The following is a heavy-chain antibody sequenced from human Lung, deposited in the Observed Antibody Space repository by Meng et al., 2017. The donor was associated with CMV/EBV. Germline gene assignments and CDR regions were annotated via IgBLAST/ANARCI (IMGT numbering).Heavy chain of an antibody. CDR3: ARDGGYCSSTSCYEGGWFGP. CDR2: ISYDGSNK. J-gene: IGHJ5*02. D-gene: IGHD2-2*01. Sequence: GGSLRLSCAASGFTFSSYAMHWVRQAPGKGLEWVAVISYDGSNKYYADSVKGRFTISRDNSKNTLYLQMNSLRAEDTAVYYCARDGGYCSSTSCYEGGWFGPWGQGTLVTVSS. CDR1: GFTFSSYA. V-gene: IGHV3-30-3*01.